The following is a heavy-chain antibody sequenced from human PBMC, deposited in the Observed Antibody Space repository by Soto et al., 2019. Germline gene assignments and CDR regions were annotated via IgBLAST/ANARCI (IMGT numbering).Heavy chain of an antibody. CDR1: GGTFSSYA. J-gene: IGHJ2*01. CDR2: IIPIFGTA. Sequence: QVQLVQSGAEVKKPGSSVKVSCKASGGTFSSYAISWVRQAPGQGLEWMGGIIPIFGTANYAQKFQGRVTITADESTSTADVELSSLRSEDTAVYYCATSYGDYAHWYFDLWGRGTLVTVSS. CDR3: ATSYGDYAHWYFDL. V-gene: IGHV1-69*12. D-gene: IGHD4-17*01.